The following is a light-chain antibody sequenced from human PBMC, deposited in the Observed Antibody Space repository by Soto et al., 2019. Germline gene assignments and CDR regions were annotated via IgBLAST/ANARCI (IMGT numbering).Light chain of an antibody. CDR3: RHYGSPPIT. CDR2: GAS. Sequence: EIVLTQSPGTLSLSPGERATLSCRASQSVSSSFLAWYQQKVGQAPRLLIYGASSRATGIPDRFRGSGSGTDFTLTISRLEPEDFAVYFCRHYGSPPITFGQGTRLDIK. J-gene: IGKJ5*01. CDR1: QSVSSSF. V-gene: IGKV3-20*01.